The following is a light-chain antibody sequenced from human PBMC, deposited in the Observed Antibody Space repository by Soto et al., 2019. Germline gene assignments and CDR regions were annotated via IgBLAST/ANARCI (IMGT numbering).Light chain of an antibody. Sequence: DIRMTQSPSSLSASLGDRVTITCQASQDIDNFLNWYQHKPGAAPKLLIYDASTLAPGVPSRFSGTESGADFTFTISSLQPEDIATYYCQQYHSLPITFGPGTRLEI. V-gene: IGKV1-33*01. CDR2: DAS. CDR1: QDIDNF. J-gene: IGKJ5*01. CDR3: QQYHSLPIT.